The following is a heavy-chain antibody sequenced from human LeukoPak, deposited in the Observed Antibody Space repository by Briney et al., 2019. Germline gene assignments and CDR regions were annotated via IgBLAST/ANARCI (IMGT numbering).Heavy chain of an antibody. Sequence: ASVKVSCKASGYTFTSLDINWVRQAPGQGLEWMGWMNPSSGYTGYAQQFQGRVTFTRSTSISTAYMEVSSLRSEDTAVYYCANEPQQLVLFRYFDNWGQGTLVTVSS. CDR3: ANEPQQLVLFRYFDN. V-gene: IGHV1-8*03. CDR1: GYTFTSLD. J-gene: IGHJ4*02. D-gene: IGHD6-13*01. CDR2: MNPSSGYT.